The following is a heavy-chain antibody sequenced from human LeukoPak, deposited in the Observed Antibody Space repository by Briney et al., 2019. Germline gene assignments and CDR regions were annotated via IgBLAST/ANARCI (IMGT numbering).Heavy chain of an antibody. CDR1: GFTFSSYG. CDR2: ISYDGSNK. CDR3: ARDTSRGFDP. Sequence: GRSLRLSCAASGFTFSSYGMHWVRQAPGKGLEWVAVISYDGSNKYYADSVKGRFTISRDNGKKSLYLQMNSLRGEDTAVYYCARDTSRGFDPWGQGTLVTVSS. D-gene: IGHD6-13*01. V-gene: IGHV3-30*03. J-gene: IGHJ5*02.